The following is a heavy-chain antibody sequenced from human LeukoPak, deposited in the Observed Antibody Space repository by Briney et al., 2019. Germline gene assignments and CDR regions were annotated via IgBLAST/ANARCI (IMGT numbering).Heavy chain of an antibody. J-gene: IGHJ6*02. CDR3: AKALGRVDTAMVTSVYYYYGMDV. D-gene: IGHD5-18*01. Sequence: PSETLSLTCTVSGGSVSSGSYYWSWIRQPPGKGLEWIGYIYYSGSTNYNPSLKSRVTISVDTSKNQFSLKLSSVTAADTAVYYCAKALGRVDTAMVTSVYYYYGMDVWGQGTTVTVSS. CDR2: IYYSGST. CDR1: GGSVSSGSYY. V-gene: IGHV4-61*01.